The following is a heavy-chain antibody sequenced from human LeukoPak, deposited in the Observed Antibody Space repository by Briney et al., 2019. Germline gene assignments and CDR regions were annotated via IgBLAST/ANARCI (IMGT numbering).Heavy chain of an antibody. CDR1: GFTFSNYG. CDR3: ARGRQDVVVTAADAFDL. V-gene: IGHV3-21*01. J-gene: IGHJ3*01. Sequence: PGGSLRLSCAVSGFTFSNYGMNWVRQAPGKGLEWVSSISSSSSYIYYADSVEGRFTISRDNAKNSLYLQMNSLRAEDTAVYYCARGRQDVVVTAADAFDLWGQGTMVTVSS. CDR2: ISSSSSYI. D-gene: IGHD2-21*02.